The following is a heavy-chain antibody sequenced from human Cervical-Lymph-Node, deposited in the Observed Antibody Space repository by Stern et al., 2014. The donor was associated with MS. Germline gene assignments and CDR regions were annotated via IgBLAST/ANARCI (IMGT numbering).Heavy chain of an antibody. CDR2: INAGNGNT. D-gene: IGHD3-3*01. J-gene: IGHJ6*02. Sequence: MQLVESGAEVKKPGASVKVSCKASGYTFTTYAMHWVRQAPGQRLEWMGWINAGNGNTKYSQKFQGRVTITRDTSASTAYMELSSLRSEDTAVYYCARMVSDFWRYGMDVWGQGTTVTVSS. CDR1: GYTFTTYA. CDR3: ARMVSDFWRYGMDV. V-gene: IGHV1-3*01.